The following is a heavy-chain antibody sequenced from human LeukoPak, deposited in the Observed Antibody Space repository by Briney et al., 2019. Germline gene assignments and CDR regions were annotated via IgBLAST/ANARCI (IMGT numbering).Heavy chain of an antibody. CDR2: IRYDGSNK. J-gene: IGHJ4*02. D-gene: IGHD2-21*02. V-gene: IGHV3-30*02. CDR3: AKAHLAYCGGDCYVADY. CDR1: GFTFSSCG. Sequence: AGGSLRLSCAASGFTFSSCGFHWVRQAPGKGLEWVAFIRYDGSNKYYADSVKGRFTISRDNSKNTLYLQMNSLRAEDTAVYYCAKAHLAYCGGDCYVADYWGQGTLVTVSS.